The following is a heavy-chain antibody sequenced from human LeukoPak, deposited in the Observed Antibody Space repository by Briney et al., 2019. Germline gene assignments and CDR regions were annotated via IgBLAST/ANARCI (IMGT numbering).Heavy chain of an antibody. CDR3: AKTGYSSGWYYYYYMDV. CDR2: IRYDGSNK. J-gene: IGHJ6*03. D-gene: IGHD6-19*01. Sequence: PGGSLRLSCAASGFTFSSYEMNWVRQAPGKGLEWVAFIRYDGSNKYYADSVKGRFTISRDNSKNTLYLQMNSLRAEDTAVYYCAKTGYSSGWYYYYYMDVWGKGTTVTISS. CDR1: GFTFSSYE. V-gene: IGHV3-30*02.